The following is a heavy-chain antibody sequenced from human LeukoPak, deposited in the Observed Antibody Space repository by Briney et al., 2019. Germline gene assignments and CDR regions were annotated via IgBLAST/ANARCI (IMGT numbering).Heavy chain of an antibody. CDR3: AKEDYGDYIHWFDP. CDR2: ISGSGGST. V-gene: IGHV3-23*01. J-gene: IGHJ5*02. Sequence: GGPLRLSCAASGFTFSSYGMSWVRQAPGKGLEWVSAISGSGGSTYYADSVKGRFTISRDNSKNTLYLQMNSLRAEDTAVYYCAKEDYGDYIHWFDPWGQGTLVTVSS. CDR1: GFTFSSYG. D-gene: IGHD4-17*01.